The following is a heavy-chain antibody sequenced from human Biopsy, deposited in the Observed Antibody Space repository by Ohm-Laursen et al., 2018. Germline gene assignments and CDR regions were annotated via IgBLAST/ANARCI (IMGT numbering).Heavy chain of an antibody. Sequence: ASVTVSCKASGYNFNSYGISWVRQAPGQGLEWMGRISGYNGNTLYAQKFQHRVTMTTDTSTSTACMELRSLTSDDTAVCYCARISITRLLDYWGQGTLVTVSS. J-gene: IGHJ4*02. V-gene: IGHV1-18*01. CDR1: GYNFNSYG. CDR2: ISGYNGNT. CDR3: ARISITRLLDY. D-gene: IGHD3-3*01.